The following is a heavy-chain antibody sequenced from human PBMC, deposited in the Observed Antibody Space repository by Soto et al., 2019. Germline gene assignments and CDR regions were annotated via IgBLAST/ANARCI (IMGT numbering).Heavy chain of an antibody. CDR1: GGSISSSNW. J-gene: IGHJ5*02. D-gene: IGHD3-3*01. CDR2: IYHSGST. Sequence: SETLSLTCAVSGGSISSSNWWSWVRQPPGKGLEWIGEIYHSGSTNYNPSLKSRVTISVDKSKNQFSLKLSSVTAADTAVYYCAGYITIFGVVKGWFDPWGQGTLVTVSS. CDR3: AGYITIFGVVKGWFDP. V-gene: IGHV4-4*02.